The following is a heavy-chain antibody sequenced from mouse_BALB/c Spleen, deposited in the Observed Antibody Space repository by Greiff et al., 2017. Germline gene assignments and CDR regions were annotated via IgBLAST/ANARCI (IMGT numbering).Heavy chain of an antibody. CDR1: GYSITSGYY. J-gene: IGHJ1*01. D-gene: IGHD2-1*01. CDR2: ISYDGSN. V-gene: IGHV3-6*02. CDR3: ARWGGNYVGDFDV. Sequence: EVKLQESGPGLVKPSQSLSLTCSVTGYSITSGYYWNWIRQFPGNKLEWMGYISYDGSNNYNPSLKNRISITRDTSKNQFFLKLNSVTTEDTATYYCARWGGNYVGDFDVWGAGTTVTVSS.